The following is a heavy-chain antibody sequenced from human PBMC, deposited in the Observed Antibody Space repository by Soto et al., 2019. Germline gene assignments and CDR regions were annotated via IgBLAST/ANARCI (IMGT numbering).Heavy chain of an antibody. D-gene: IGHD3-10*01. CDR3: ARELWCGELSSV. V-gene: IGHV4-59*01. Sequence: QVQLQESGPGLVKPSETLSLTCTVSGGSISSYYWSWIRQPPGKGLEWIGYIYYSGGTNYNPSLSRRVTISVDTSKNQFSLKLSSVTAADTAVYYCARELWCGELSSVWGQGTLVTVSS. CDR1: GGSISSYY. J-gene: IGHJ4*02. CDR2: IYYSGGT.